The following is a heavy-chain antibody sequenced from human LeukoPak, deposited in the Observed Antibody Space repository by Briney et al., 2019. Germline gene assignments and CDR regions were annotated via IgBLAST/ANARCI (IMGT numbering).Heavy chain of an antibody. D-gene: IGHD3-10*01. CDR3: ARDSCLIKTCLDY. J-gene: IGHJ4*02. Sequence: PGGSLRLSCATSGFIFSHFGMHWVRQAPGKGLEWVAAIQSDGSQEYFADPVKGRSTISRDKSKSTMYLQIDTLRAEDTAVYYCARDSCLIKTCLDYWGQGTLVTVPS. CDR2: IQSDGSQE. CDR1: GFIFSHFG. V-gene: IGHV3-33*01.